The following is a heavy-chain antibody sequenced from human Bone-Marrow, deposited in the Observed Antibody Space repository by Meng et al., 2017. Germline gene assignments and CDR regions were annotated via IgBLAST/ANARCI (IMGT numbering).Heavy chain of an antibody. Sequence: SCAVYGGSFSGYYWSWIRQPPGKGLEWIGEINHSGSNNYNASLKSRVTISVDTSKNQFHLKLSSVTAADTAVYYCARGIPLPYCSSTSCLNWFDPWGQGTLVTVSS. J-gene: IGHJ5*02. V-gene: IGHV4-34*01. D-gene: IGHD2-2*01. CDR2: INHSGSN. CDR3: ARGIPLPYCSSTSCLNWFDP. CDR1: GGSFSGYY.